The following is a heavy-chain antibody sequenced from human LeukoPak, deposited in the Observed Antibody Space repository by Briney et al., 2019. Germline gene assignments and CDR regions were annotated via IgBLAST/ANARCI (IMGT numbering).Heavy chain of an antibody. CDR1: GGSISSYY. J-gene: IGHJ4*02. Sequence: PSETLSLTCTVSGGSISSYYWSWIRQPPGKGLEWIGWSYHRGSTSYNPSLKSRVAISVDTSKNQFSLKLSSVTAADTAVYYCARDRELGYWGQGTLVTVSS. D-gene: IGHD1-1*01. CDR3: ARDRELGY. CDR2: SYHRGST. V-gene: IGHV4-59*01.